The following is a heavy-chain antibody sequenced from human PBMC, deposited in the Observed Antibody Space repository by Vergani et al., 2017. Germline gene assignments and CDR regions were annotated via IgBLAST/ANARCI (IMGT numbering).Heavy chain of an antibody. V-gene: IGHV3-23*01. Sequence: EVQLLESGGGLVQPGGSLRLSCAASGFTFSSFAMSWVRQAPGKGLEWVSSIGVSGGGTFYADSVKGRFTFSRDNSMNTLYLQMNSLRAEDTAIYYCAKSGRLGSGWPNPFDYWGQGTLVTVSS. CDR1: GFTFSSFA. D-gene: IGHD6-19*01. CDR3: AKSGRLGSGWPNPFDY. J-gene: IGHJ4*02. CDR2: IGVSGGGT.